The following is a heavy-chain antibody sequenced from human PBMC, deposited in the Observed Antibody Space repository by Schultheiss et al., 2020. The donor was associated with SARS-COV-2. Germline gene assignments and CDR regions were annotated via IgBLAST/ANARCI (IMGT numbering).Heavy chain of an antibody. CDR1: GGSISSYY. D-gene: IGHD6-13*01. J-gene: IGHJ4*02. V-gene: IGHV4-59*01. Sequence: SETLSLTCTVSGGSISSYYWSWIRQPPGKGLEWIGYIYYSGSTNYNPSLKSRVTISVDTSKNQFSLKLSSVTAADTAVYYCARDGVGSSWRPFDYWGQGTLVTVSS. CDR2: IYYSGST. CDR3: ARDGVGSSWRPFDY.